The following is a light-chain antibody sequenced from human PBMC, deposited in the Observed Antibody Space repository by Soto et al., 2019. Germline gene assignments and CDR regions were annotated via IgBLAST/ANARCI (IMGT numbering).Light chain of an antibody. CDR3: CSYAGSNTPYV. CDR1: SSDVGSYNL. CDR2: EGS. J-gene: IGLJ1*01. Sequence: QSALTQPASVSGSPGQSITISCTGTSSDVGSYNLVSWYQQHPGKAPKLMNYEGSKRPSGVSNRFSGSKSGNTASLTISGLQAEDEADYYCCSYAGSNTPYVFGTGTKVTVL. V-gene: IGLV2-23*01.